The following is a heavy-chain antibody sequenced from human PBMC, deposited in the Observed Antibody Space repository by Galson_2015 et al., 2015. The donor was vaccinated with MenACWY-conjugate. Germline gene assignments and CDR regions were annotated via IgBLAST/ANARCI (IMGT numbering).Heavy chain of an antibody. V-gene: IGHV3-15*01. J-gene: IGHJ4*02. CDR3: TTHDQGRYFDF. CDR2: IKSKTAGGTT. Sequence: LRLSCAASGFTFSNVWMSWVRQAPGKGLEWVGRIKSKTAGGTTDYAAPVKGSVTISRDDSKNTLYLQMNSLKTEDTAVYYCTTHDQGRYFDFWGQGTLVTVSS. CDR1: GFTFSNVW. D-gene: IGHD3-10*01.